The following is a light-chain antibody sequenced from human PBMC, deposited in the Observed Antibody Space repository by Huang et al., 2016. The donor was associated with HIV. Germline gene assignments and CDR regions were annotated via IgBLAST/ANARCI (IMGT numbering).Light chain of an antibody. CDR1: QSVRSSY. J-gene: IGKJ2*01. CDR3: QQYGSSPRT. CDR2: GAY. V-gene: IGKV3-20*01. Sequence: IVLTQSPGTLSLSPGERATLSRRASQSVRSSYLAWYQQKPGQTPRLLIYGAYNRAGGIPIRFSGSQSGTDFTLGISSLEPEDFGVYYCQQYGSSPRTFGQGTKLEIK.